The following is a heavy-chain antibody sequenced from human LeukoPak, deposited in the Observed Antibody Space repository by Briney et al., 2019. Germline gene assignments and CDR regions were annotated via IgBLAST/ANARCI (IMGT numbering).Heavy chain of an antibody. V-gene: IGHV3-15*01. J-gene: IGHJ4*02. D-gene: IGHD6-25*01. CDR3: TTLSPAIPDFDF. CDR2: IKTKTYGGTT. CDR1: GFTFTNAW. Sequence: GGSLRLSCAASGFTFTNAWMIWVRQAPGKGLEWVGRIKTKTYGGTTDYAAPVKGRFTISRDDSKNTLYLQMNSLKTEDTAVYYCTTLSPAIPDFDFWGQGTLVTVSS.